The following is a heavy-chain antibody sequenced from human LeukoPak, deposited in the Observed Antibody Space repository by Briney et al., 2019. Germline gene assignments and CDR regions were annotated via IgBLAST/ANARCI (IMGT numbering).Heavy chain of an antibody. D-gene: IGHD6-19*01. Sequence: SETLSLTCTVSGGSVSSDGYYWSWLRQPPGKGPEWIGHIKHTGGTHYHSSLKSRVTISADRSKNRYSLKLSAVTAADTAVYYCARDPGKGDVAVAPYYFDYWGQGTLVTVSS. CDR2: IKHTGGT. V-gene: IGHV4-30-2*01. CDR1: GGSVSSDGYY. J-gene: IGHJ4*02. CDR3: ARDPGKGDVAVAPYYFDY.